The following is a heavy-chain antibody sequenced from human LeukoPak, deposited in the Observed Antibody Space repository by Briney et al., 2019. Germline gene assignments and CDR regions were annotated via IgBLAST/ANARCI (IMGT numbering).Heavy chain of an antibody. CDR1: GFTVSSNY. V-gene: IGHV3-53*01. J-gene: IGHJ4*02. CDR3: ARDGPYGDYSDY. D-gene: IGHD4-17*01. CDR2: IYSGGST. Sequence: GGSLRLSCAASGFTVSSNYMSWVRQAPGKGLEWVSVIYSGGSTYYADSVKGRFTISRDNSKNTPYLQMNSLRAEDTAVYYCARDGPYGDYSDYWGQGTLVTVSS.